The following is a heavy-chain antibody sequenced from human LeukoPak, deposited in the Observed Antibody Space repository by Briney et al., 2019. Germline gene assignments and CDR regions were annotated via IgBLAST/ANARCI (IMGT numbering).Heavy chain of an antibody. CDR3: ARDLDGDLDY. Sequence: PSETLSLTCTVSGGSISSYYWSWIRQPPGKGLEWIGYIYYSGSTNYNPSLKSRVTISVDTSKNQFSLKLSSVTAADTAVYYCARDLDGDLDYWGQGTLVTVSS. J-gene: IGHJ4*02. D-gene: IGHD4-17*01. V-gene: IGHV4-59*01. CDR1: GGSISSYY. CDR2: IYYSGST.